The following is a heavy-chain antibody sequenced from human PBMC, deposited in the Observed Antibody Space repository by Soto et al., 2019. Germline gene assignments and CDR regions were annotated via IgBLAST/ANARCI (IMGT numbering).Heavy chain of an antibody. CDR1: GDAVSRGHYD. Sequence: SETLSLTCTVSGDAVSRGHYDWTWIRQPPGKGREGIGYFYSVGASDDNPSLKSRVTISLETSKNQCSLHLTSVTAADTAVYYCPRGLAPATWGQGTLVTVSS. V-gene: IGHV4-61*01. CDR3: PRGLAPAT. D-gene: IGHD6-25*01. J-gene: IGHJ5*02. CDR2: FYSVGAS.